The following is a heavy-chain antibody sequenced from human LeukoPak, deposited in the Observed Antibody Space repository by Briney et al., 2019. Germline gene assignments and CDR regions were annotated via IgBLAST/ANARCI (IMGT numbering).Heavy chain of an antibody. V-gene: IGHV3-33*08. CDR1: GFTFSSYS. Sequence: GGSLRLSCAASGFTFSSYSMNWVRQAPGKGLEWVAVIWYDGSNKYYAKSVKGRFTISRDNAKNSLYLQMNSLRAEDTAFYHCVRDRSYGAFDYWGQGTLVTVSS. CDR2: IWYDGSNK. CDR3: VRDRSYGAFDY. J-gene: IGHJ4*02. D-gene: IGHD5-18*01.